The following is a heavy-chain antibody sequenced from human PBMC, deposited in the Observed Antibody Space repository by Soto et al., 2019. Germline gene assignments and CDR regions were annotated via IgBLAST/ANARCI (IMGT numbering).Heavy chain of an antibody. V-gene: IGHV1-3*01. CDR3: ARNIVVVPAAPDAFDI. Sequence: ASVKVSCKASGYTFTSYAMHWVRQAPGQRLEWMGWINAGNGNIKYSQKFQGRVTITRDTSASTAYMELSSLRSEDTAVYYCARNIVVVPAAPDAFDIWGQGTMVTVSS. CDR2: INAGNGNI. J-gene: IGHJ3*02. CDR1: GYTFTSYA. D-gene: IGHD2-2*01.